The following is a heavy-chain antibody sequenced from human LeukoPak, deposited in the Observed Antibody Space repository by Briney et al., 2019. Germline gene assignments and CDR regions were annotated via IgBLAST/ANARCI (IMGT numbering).Heavy chain of an antibody. Sequence: GRSLRLSCAASGFTFDDYAMHWVRQAPGKGLEWVSGISWNSGSTGFADSVKGRFTISRDNAKTSLYVQMNSLRAEDMALYYCAKGNQEYSSSWYGDGVDYWGQGTLVTVSS. CDR1: GFTFDDYA. CDR3: AKGNQEYSSSWYGDGVDY. CDR2: ISWNSGST. V-gene: IGHV3-9*03. J-gene: IGHJ4*02. D-gene: IGHD6-13*01.